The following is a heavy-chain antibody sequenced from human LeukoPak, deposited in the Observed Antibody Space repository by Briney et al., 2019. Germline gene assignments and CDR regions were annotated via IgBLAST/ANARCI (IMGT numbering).Heavy chain of an antibody. CDR1: GGSFSGYY. V-gene: IGHV4-34*01. J-gene: IGHJ4*02. Sequence: SETLSLTCAVYGGSFSGYYWSWIRQPPGKGLEWIGEINHSGSTNYNPSLKSRVTISVDTSKNQFPLKLCPVPAADTAVYSCTTLNRRYCSSTSCGHDYWGQGTPVTVSS. CDR3: TTLNRRYCSSTSCGHDY. D-gene: IGHD2-2*01. CDR2: INHSGST.